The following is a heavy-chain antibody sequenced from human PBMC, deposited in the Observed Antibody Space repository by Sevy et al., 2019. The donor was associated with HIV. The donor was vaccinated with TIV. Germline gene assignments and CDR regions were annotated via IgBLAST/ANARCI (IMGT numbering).Heavy chain of an antibody. D-gene: IGHD3-22*01. J-gene: IGHJ4*02. CDR1: GFTVSNYA. CDR3: AKDYRVLLITTIDY. V-gene: IGHV3-30*18. CDR2: ISYDGSNK. Sequence: GSLRLSCSASGFTVSNYAMHWVRQAPGKGLEWVGFISYDGSNKYYADSVKGRFTISRDNGNNTLYLQMNSLGAEDTAVYYCAKDYRVLLITTIDYWGQGTLVTVSS.